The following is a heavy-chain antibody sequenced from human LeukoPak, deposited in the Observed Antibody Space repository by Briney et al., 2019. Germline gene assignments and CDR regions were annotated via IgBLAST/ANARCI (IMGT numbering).Heavy chain of an antibody. J-gene: IGHJ4*02. CDR3: AKLGGSYDETSMEDY. V-gene: IGHV3-23*01. CDR2: ISGSGGST. D-gene: IGHD1-26*01. CDR1: GFTFRSYA. Sequence: GGSLRLSCAASGFTFRSYAMHWVRQAPGKGLEWVSAISGSGGSTYYADSVKGRFTISRDNSKNTLYLQMNSLRAEDTAVYYCAKLGGSYDETSMEDYWGQGTLVTVSS.